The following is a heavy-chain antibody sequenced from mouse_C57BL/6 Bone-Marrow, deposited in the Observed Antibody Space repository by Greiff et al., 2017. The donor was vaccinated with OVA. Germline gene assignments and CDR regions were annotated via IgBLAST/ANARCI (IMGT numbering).Heavy chain of an antibody. J-gene: IGHJ4*01. CDR1: GFTFSDYY. D-gene: IGHD1-3*01. CDR3: ARQSKGYAMDY. Sequence: EVKLVESGGGLVQPGGSLKLSCAASGFTFSDYYMYWVRQTPEKRLEWVAYISNGGGSTYYPDTVKGRFTISRDNAKNTLYLQMSRLKSEDTAMYYCARQSKGYAMDYWGQGTSVTVSS. V-gene: IGHV5-12*01. CDR2: ISNGGGST.